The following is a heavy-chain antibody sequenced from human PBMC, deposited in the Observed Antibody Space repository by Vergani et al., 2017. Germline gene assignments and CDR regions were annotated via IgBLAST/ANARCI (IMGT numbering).Heavy chain of an antibody. Sequence: EVQLLESGGGLVQPGGSLRLSCAASGFTFSSSAMSWVRQVPGKGLEWVSGISGSGGNTYYANSVKGRFTISRDNSKNTLYLQMNSLRADDTAVYYCEKGVYCSSTSCYEGRGYYYGMGVWGQGTTVTFSS. CDR3: EKGVYCSSTSCYEGRGYYYGMGV. D-gene: IGHD2-2*01. J-gene: IGHJ6*02. CDR1: GFTFSSSA. CDR2: ISGSGGNT. V-gene: IGHV3-23*01.